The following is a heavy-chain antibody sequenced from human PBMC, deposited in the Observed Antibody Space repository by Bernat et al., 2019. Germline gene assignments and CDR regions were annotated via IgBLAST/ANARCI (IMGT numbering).Heavy chain of an antibody. V-gene: IGHV5-51*01. CDR2: IYPGDSDT. Sequence: EVQLVQSGAEVKKPGESLKISCKGSGYSFTSYWIGWVRQMPGKGLEWMGIIYPGDSDTRYSPSFQGQVTISADKSISTAYLQWSSLKASDTAMYYCARLRYCSRTGCYYEGAFDIGGQGTMVTVSS. CDR3: ARLRYCSRTGCYYEGAFDI. CDR1: GYSFTSYW. D-gene: IGHD2-2*01. J-gene: IGHJ3*02.